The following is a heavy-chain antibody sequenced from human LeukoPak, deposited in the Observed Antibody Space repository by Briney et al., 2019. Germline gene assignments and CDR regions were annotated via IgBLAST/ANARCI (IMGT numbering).Heavy chain of an antibody. CDR1: GYTLTELS. CDR2: FDPEDGET. CDR3: ATATYYYDSSGYYPHFDY. J-gene: IGHJ4*02. D-gene: IGHD3-22*01. V-gene: IGHV1-24*01. Sequence: GASVKVSCKVSGYTLTELSMHWVRQAPGKGLEWMGGFDPEDGETIYAQKFQGRVTMTEDTSTDTAYMGLSSLRSEDTAVYYCATATYYYDSSGYYPHFDYWGQGTLVTVST.